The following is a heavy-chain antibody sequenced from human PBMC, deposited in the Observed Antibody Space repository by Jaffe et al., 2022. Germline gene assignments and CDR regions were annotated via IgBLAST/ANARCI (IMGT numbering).Heavy chain of an antibody. CDR2: IYYSGST. V-gene: IGHV4-39*01. CDR3: ARGLRYFDAPFDY. CDR1: GGSISSSSYY. J-gene: IGHJ4*02. Sequence: QLQLQESGPGLVKPSETLSLTCTVSGGSISSSSYYWGWIRQPPGKGLEWIGSIYYSGSTYYNPSLKSRVTISVDTSKNQFSLKLSSVTAADTAVYYCARGLRYFDAPFDYWGQGTLVTVSS. D-gene: IGHD3-9*01.